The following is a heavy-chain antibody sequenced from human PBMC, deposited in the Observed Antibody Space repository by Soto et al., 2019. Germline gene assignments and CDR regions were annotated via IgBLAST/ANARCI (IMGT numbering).Heavy chain of an antibody. J-gene: IGHJ6*02. D-gene: IGHD6-6*01. CDR2: ISGPGGTI. CDR3: VRVVEARTSGYYYGLDV. Sequence: QVQLVESGGGLVKPGGSLRLSCAASGFIFSDYYITWIRQAPGKGLEWVSCISGPGGTIYYADSVRGRFTISRDNAKNSLYLQLNSLRAEDTAVYYCVRVVEARTSGYYYGLDVWGQGTTVTVSS. V-gene: IGHV3-11*01. CDR1: GFIFSDYY.